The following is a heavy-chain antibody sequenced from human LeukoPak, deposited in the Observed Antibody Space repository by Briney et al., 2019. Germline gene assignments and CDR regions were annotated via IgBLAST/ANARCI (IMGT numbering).Heavy chain of an antibody. J-gene: IGHJ4*02. CDR3: ARETLRGYYDSSGYSNFDY. CDR1: GDSVSSNSAA. V-gene: IGHV6-1*01. D-gene: IGHD3-22*01. Sequence: SHTLSLTCAISGDSVSSNSAAWNWIRQSPSRPLEWLGRTYYSSKWYNDYAVSVKSRITINPDTSKNQFSLQLNSVTPEDTAVYYCARETLRGYYDSSGYSNFDYWGQGTLVTVSS. CDR2: TYYSSKWYN.